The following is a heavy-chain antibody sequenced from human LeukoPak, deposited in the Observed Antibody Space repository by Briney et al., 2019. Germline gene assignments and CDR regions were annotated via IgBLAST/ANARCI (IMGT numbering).Heavy chain of an antibody. V-gene: IGHV3-21*05. CDR2: ISSSSSYT. J-gene: IGHJ4*02. CDR3: AREVGYCSSTSCPFDY. D-gene: IGHD2-2*01. CDR1: GFTFSSYA. Sequence: GESLKISCAASGFTFSSYAMTWVRQAPGKGLEWVSYISSSSSYTNYADSVKGRFTISRDNAKNSLYLQMNSLRAEDTAAYYCAREVGYCSSTSCPFDYWGQGTLVTVSS.